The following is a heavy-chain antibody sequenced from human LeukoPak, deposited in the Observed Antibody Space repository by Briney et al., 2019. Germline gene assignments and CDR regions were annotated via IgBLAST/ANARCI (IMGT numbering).Heavy chain of an antibody. D-gene: IGHD6-13*01. Sequence: GGSLRLSCAASGFTFSSYSMNWVRQVPGKGLEWVSYISSSSSTIYYADSVKGRFTISRDNAKNSLYLQMNSLRAEDTAVYYCARGVHSSSWYGFDYWGQGTLVTVSS. V-gene: IGHV3-48*01. CDR1: GFTFSSYS. CDR2: ISSSSSTI. J-gene: IGHJ4*02. CDR3: ARGVHSSSWYGFDY.